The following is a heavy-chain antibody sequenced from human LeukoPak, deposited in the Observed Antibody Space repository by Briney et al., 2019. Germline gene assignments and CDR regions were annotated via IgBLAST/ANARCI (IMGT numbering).Heavy chain of an antibody. D-gene: IGHD3-22*01. J-gene: IGHJ4*02. CDR3: TTDPPDSSGYYEYYFDY. V-gene: IGHV3-15*07. Sequence: TGGSLRLSCAASGFTFSNAWMNWVRQAPGKGLEWVGRIKSKTDGGTTDYAAPVKGRFTISRDDSKNTLYLQMNSLKTEDTAVYYCTTDPPDSSGYYEYYFDYWGQGTLVTVSS. CDR1: GFTFSNAW. CDR2: IKSKTDGGTT.